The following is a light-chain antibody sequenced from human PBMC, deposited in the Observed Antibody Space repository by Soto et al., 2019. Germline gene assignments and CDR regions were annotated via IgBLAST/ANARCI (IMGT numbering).Light chain of an antibody. CDR2: RNN. V-gene: IGLV1-47*01. J-gene: IGLJ1*01. CDR3: AAWDDSLSEWV. CDR1: SSNIGSNY. Sequence: QLVLAQPPSASGTPGQRVTISCSGSSSNIGSNYVYWYQQLPGTAPKLLIYRNNQRPSGVPDRFSGSKSGTSASLAISGLRSEDEADYYCAAWDDSLSEWVFGTGTKVTVL.